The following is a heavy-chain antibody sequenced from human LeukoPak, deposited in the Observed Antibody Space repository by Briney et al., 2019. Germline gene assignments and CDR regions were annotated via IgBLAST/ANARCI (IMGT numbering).Heavy chain of an antibody. D-gene: IGHD4-23*01. CDR3: ARIDGGHHLSPFDY. J-gene: IGHJ4*02. V-gene: IGHV4-39*01. CDR1: GGSFSSSSYY. CDR2: FYYSGST. Sequence: TPSETLSLTCTVSGGSFSSSSYYWGWIRQPPGKGLEWIGSFYYSGSTYYNPSLKSRVTISVDTSKNQFSLKLSSVTAADTAIYYCARIDGGHHLSPFDYWGQGTLVTVSS.